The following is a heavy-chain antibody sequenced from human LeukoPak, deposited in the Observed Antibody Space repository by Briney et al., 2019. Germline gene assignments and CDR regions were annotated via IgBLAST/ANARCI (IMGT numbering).Heavy chain of an antibody. CDR1: GFTFSTYE. CDR3: ARDRYYGSGSYYRPYYMDV. Sequence: GGSLRLSCSASGFTFSTYEMNWVRQAPGKVLEWVSYISNSSSTIYYADSVKGRFTIYRDNAKNSLYLQMNSLRAEDTAVYYCARDRYYGSGSYYRPYYMDVWGKGTTVTISS. D-gene: IGHD3-10*01. V-gene: IGHV3-48*03. CDR2: ISNSSSTI. J-gene: IGHJ6*03.